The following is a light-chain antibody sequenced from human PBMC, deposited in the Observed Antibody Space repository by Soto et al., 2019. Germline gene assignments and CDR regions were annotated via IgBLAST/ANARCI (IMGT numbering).Light chain of an antibody. V-gene: IGKV1-39*01. J-gene: IGKJ1*01. CDR3: QQSYSTPRT. CDR2: AAS. CDR1: QSISSY. Sequence: DIQMTPSPSSLSASVGAIVHITSWASQSISSYVNWSQQKPGTAPKLLIYAASSLQSGVPSTFRGSGSGTDFTLTISSLQPEDFATYYCQQSYSTPRTFGQGTKVDIK.